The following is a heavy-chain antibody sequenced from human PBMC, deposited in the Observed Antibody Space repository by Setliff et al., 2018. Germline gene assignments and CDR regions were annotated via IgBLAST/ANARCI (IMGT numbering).Heavy chain of an antibody. V-gene: IGHV4-30-4*08. CDR3: ARYWRKGWFGELLSFAFDI. CDR1: GGSISSGDYY. J-gene: IGHJ3*02. D-gene: IGHD3-10*01. Sequence: PSETLSLTCTVSGGSISSGDYYWSWIRQPPGKGLEWIGYIYYSGSTYYNPSFQSRVTASVDTSKNQFSLRLDSVTAADTAVYYCARYWRKGWFGELLSFAFDIWGPGTAVTVSS. CDR2: IYYSGST.